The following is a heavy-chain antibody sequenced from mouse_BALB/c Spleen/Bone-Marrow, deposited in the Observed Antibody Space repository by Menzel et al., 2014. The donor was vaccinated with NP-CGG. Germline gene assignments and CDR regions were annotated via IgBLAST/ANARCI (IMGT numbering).Heavy chain of an antibody. J-gene: IGHJ1*01. V-gene: IGHV14-3*02. D-gene: IGHD1-2*01. Sequence: VQLKESGAELVKPGASVKLSCTASGFNIKDTYMHWVKQRTEQGLEWIGRIDPANGYSIYDPKFQGKATITADTTSNTAHLQLSSLTSEDTAVYYCALITTATFSYWYFDVWGAGTTVTVSS. CDR1: GFNIKDTY. CDR3: ALITTATFSYWYFDV. CDR2: IDPANGYS.